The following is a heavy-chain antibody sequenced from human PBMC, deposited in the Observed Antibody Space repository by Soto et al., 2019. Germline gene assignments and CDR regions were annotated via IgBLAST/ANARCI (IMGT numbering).Heavy chain of an antibody. CDR3: GRDADYGGSRGGMDV. J-gene: IGHJ6*02. CDR1: GGSVNNANYF. Sequence: QVRLEESGPGLVKPSETLSLICSVSGGSVNNANYFWNWIRHHPENGLEWIGYIYSSGSTRYNPSFKTRATLSIDTTTDQFALRLNSVTVADTAVYFCGRDADYGGSRGGMDVWGRGTTVTVSS. D-gene: IGHD4-17*01. CDR2: IYSSGST. V-gene: IGHV4-31*03.